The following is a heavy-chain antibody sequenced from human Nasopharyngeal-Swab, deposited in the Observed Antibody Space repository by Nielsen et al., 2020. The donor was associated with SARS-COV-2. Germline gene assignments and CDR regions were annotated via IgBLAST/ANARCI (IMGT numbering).Heavy chain of an antibody. CDR1: GFTFSNAW. Sequence: GESRKISCAASGFTFSNAWMSWVREDPGKGLEWVGRIKSKTDGGTTDYAAPVKGRFTISRDDSKNTLYLQMNSLKTEDTAVYYCTTEDIVVVVAGHEYFQHWGQGTLVTVSS. J-gene: IGHJ1*01. D-gene: IGHD2-15*01. V-gene: IGHV3-15*01. CDR2: IKSKTDGGTT. CDR3: TTEDIVVVVAGHEYFQH.